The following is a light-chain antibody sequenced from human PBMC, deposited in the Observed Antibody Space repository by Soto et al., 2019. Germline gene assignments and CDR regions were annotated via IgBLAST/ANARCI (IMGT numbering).Light chain of an antibody. CDR2: DAS. CDR3: QQRSNWPFIT. CDR1: QSVSSN. J-gene: IGKJ5*01. Sequence: EIVMTQARATLSVSPGERATLSCRASQSVSSNLAWYQQKPGQAPRLLIYDASNRATGIPARFSGSGSGTDFTLTISSLEPEDFAVYYCQQRSNWPFITFGQGTRLEI. V-gene: IGKV3-11*01.